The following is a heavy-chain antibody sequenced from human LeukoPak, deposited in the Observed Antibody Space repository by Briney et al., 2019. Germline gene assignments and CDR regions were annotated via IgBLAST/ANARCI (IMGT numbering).Heavy chain of an antibody. CDR1: GYTFTNYY. V-gene: IGHV1-2*02. CDR3: AKDAIVRDYSNSDY. D-gene: IGHD4-11*01. J-gene: IGHJ4*02. CDR2: INPNSGGT. Sequence: ASVKVSCKASGYTFTNYYIHWVRQAPGQGLEWMGWINPNSGGTNYAQKFQGRVTMTRDTAISTAYMELSRLTSDDTAVYYCAKDAIVRDYSNSDYWGQGTLVTVSS.